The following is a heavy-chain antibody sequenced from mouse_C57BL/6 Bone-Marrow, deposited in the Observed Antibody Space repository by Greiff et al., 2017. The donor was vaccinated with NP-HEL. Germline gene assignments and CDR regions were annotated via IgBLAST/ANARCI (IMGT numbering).Heavy chain of an antibody. D-gene: IGHD2-1*01. CDR1: SYTFTSYG. Sequence: QVQLQQSGAELARPGASVKLSCKASSYTFTSYGISWVKQRTGQGLEWIGEIYPRSGNTYYNEKFKGKATLTADKSSSTAYMELRSLTSEDSAVYFCARYNGNYLYYFDYWGQGTTLTVSS. V-gene: IGHV1-81*01. CDR3: ARYNGNYLYYFDY. J-gene: IGHJ2*01. CDR2: IYPRSGNT.